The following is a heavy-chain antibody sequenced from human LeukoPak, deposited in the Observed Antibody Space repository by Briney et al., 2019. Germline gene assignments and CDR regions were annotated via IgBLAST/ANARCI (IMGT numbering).Heavy chain of an antibody. Sequence: SETLSLTCPVSGGSVSSGSYYWSWIRQPPGKGREWIGYIYYSGSTNYNPSLKSRVTISVDTSKNQFSLKLSSVTAADTAVYYCASDDYGGNGYYFDYWGQGTLVTVSS. J-gene: IGHJ4*02. V-gene: IGHV4-61*01. CDR1: GGSVSSGSYY. CDR2: IYYSGST. D-gene: IGHD4-23*01. CDR3: ASDDYGGNGYYFDY.